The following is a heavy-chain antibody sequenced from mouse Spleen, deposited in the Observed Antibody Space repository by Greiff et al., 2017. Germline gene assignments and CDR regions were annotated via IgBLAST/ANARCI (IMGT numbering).Heavy chain of an antibody. Sequence: EVKLVESGGGLVQPGGSLKLSCAASGFTFSDYGMAWVRQAPRKGPEWVAFISTLAYSIYYADTVTGRFTISRENAKNTLYLEMSSLRSEETAMYYCARPNYGSSYVWFAYWGQGTLVTVSA. J-gene: IGHJ3*01. CDR3: ARPNYGSSYVWFAY. V-gene: IGHV5-15*01. D-gene: IGHD1-1*01. CDR2: ISTLAYSI. CDR1: GFTFSDYG.